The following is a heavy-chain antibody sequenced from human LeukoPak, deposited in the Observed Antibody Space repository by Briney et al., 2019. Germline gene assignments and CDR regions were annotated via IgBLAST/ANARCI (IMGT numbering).Heavy chain of an antibody. V-gene: IGHV3-23*01. J-gene: IGHJ4*02. CDR2: ISGSGINT. D-gene: IGHD1-26*01. Sequence: GSLRLSCAASGVTISNYAMSWVRQAPGKGLEWVSAISGSGINTYYADSVKGRFTISRDNSKNTLYLQMNSLRADDTAVYYCAKDSLRESIVGATTRGVNDYWGQGTLVTVSS. CDR1: GVTISNYA. CDR3: AKDSLRESIVGATTRGVNDY.